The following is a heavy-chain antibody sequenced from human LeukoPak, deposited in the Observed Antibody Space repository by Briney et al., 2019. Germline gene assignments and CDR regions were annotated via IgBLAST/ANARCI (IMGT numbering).Heavy chain of an antibody. Sequence: SETLSLTCTVSGGSISSYYWSWIRQPPGKGLEWIGYIYYSGSTNYNPSLKSRVTISVDTSKSQFSLKLSSVTAADTAVYYCARVHSGYDWGFDYWGQGTLVTVSS. CDR1: GGSISSYY. J-gene: IGHJ4*02. D-gene: IGHD5-12*01. CDR3: ARVHSGYDWGFDY. CDR2: IYYSGST. V-gene: IGHV4-59*01.